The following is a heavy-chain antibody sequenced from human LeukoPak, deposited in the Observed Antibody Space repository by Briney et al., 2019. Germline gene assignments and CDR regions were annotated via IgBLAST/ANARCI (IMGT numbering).Heavy chain of an antibody. D-gene: IGHD3-22*01. CDR2: INYDGST. CDR3: ASTWGSSGIGYFDY. CDR1: GDSISTYG. V-gene: IGHV4-59*01. Sequence: ETLRLSCTASGDSISTYGWSWVRQPPGKGLEWIGYINYDGSTYYTASLTSRVTISIDTSKNPLSLKLNSVSAADTAMYYCASTWGSSGIGYFDYWGQGTMVTVSS. J-gene: IGHJ4*02.